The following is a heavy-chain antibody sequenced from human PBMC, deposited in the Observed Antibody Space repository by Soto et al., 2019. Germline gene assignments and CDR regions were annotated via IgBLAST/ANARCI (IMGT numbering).Heavy chain of an antibody. Sequence: SETLSLTCTIYGGSLSGYYWCWIRQPSGKGMEWIGEIKHSGSTNNSPSRKRRVSISVDTSKDKFSLNLGSVTAADTAVYYCASGKTRTARLSLRYYSYGLDVWGQGTTVTVSS. CDR3: ASGKTRTARLSLRYYSYGLDV. V-gene: IGHV4-34*01. J-gene: IGHJ6*02. CDR2: IKHSGST. CDR1: GGSLSGYY. D-gene: IGHD6-6*01.